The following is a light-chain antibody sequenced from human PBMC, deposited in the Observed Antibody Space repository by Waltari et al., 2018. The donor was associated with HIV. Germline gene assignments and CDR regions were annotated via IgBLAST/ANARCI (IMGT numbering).Light chain of an antibody. V-gene: IGLV2-11*01. J-gene: IGLJ2*01. Sequence: QSALTQPRSVSGSPGQSVTISCTGTSRDVGVYNFVPWYQQHPGKATKLMIYEVSKRPSGVPDRFSGSKSGNTASLTISGLQAEDEADYYCCSYAGSYPVVFGGGTKLTVL. CDR2: EVS. CDR3: CSYAGSYPVV. CDR1: SRDVGVYNF.